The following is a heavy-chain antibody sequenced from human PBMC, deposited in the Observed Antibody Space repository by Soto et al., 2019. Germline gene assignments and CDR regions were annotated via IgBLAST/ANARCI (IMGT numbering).Heavy chain of an antibody. CDR2: ISGSGGST. CDR3: AKDGGRAFEYSSSFPYFDY. J-gene: IGHJ4*02. Sequence: GGSLRLSSAASGFTFSSYAMSWVRQAPGKGLEWVSAISGSGGSTYYADSVKGRFTISRDNSKNTLYLQMNSLRAEDTAVYYCAKDGGRAFEYSSSFPYFDYWGQGTLVTVSS. D-gene: IGHD6-6*01. V-gene: IGHV3-23*01. CDR1: GFTFSSYA.